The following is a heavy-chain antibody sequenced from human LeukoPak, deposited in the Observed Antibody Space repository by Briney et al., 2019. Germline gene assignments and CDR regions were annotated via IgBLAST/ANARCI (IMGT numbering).Heavy chain of an antibody. Sequence: GASVKVSCKASGYTFTSYGISWVRQAPGQGLEWMGWISAYNGNTNYAQKLQGRVTMTTDTSTSTAYMELRSLRSDDTAVYYCARSFVPYDSNFWYGFDPWGRGTLVTVSS. J-gene: IGHJ5*02. V-gene: IGHV1-18*01. CDR3: ARSFVPYDSNFWYGFDP. D-gene: IGHD6-13*01. CDR1: GYTFTSYG. CDR2: ISAYNGNT.